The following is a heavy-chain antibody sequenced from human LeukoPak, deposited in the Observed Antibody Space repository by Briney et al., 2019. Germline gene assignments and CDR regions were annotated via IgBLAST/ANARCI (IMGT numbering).Heavy chain of an antibody. CDR3: ARGRFLLAY. CDR2: IYYSGST. CDR1: GGSITSYY. Sequence: SETLSLTCTVSGGSITSYYWSWIRQPPGKGLEWIGDIYYSGSTNYNPSPKSRVTISVDTSKNQFSLKLSSVTAADTAVYYCARGRFLLAYWGRGTLVTVSS. J-gene: IGHJ4*02. D-gene: IGHD3-3*02. V-gene: IGHV4-59*01.